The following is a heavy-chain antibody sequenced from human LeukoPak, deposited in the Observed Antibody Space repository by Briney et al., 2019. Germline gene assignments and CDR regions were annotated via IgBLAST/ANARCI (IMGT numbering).Heavy chain of an antibody. CDR3: AKDSDISAFFDY. CDR2: ISGSGTTT. D-gene: IGHD2-15*01. J-gene: IGHJ4*02. CDR1: GFTFKNYA. V-gene: IGHV3-23*01. Sequence: PGGSLRLSCTASGFTFKNYAINWVRQAPGKGLEWVSRISGSGTTTDYADSVKGRFTVSRDNSKNTVYLQMTSLGAEDTAIYYCAKDSDISAFFDYWGQGTPVTVSS.